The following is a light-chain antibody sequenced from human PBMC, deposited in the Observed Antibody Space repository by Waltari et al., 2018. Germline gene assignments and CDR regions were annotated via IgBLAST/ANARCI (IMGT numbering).Light chain of an antibody. CDR3: QQYGSSTTWT. CDR2: RAS. V-gene: IGKV3-20*01. J-gene: IGKJ1*01. CDR1: QSISSSY. Sequence: EIVLTQSPGTLSLSPGERVTLSCRASQSISSSYLAWYQQKPGQAPRLLIYRASSRATGIPDRFSGSGSGTDCTLTISRLEPEDFAVYFCQQYGSSTTWTFGQGTKVEIK.